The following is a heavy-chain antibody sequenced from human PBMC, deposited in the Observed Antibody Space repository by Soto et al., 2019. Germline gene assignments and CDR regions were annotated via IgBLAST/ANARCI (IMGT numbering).Heavy chain of an antibody. CDR3: VKSKDLTGNDFKFDH. Sequence: QVQLVESGGGVVQPGRSLRLSCAASGFTFSNYGMHWVRQAPGKGLEWVAGISFDGNTKYYGDSVNGRFIVSRDNSKNILYVQMNSLRPEDTAVYYCVKSKDLTGNDFKFDHWGQGTLVTVSS. CDR1: GFTFSNYG. J-gene: IGHJ4*02. V-gene: IGHV3-30*18. D-gene: IGHD3-9*01. CDR2: ISFDGNTK.